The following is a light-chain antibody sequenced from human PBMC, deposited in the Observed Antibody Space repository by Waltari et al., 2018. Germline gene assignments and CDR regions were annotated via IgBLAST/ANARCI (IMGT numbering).Light chain of an antibody. J-gene: IGKJ1*01. CDR2: AAS. CDR3: QQSFSSPRT. V-gene: IGKV1-39*01. CDR1: QNIRTY. Sequence: HMAQSLSSLSASFAERVSITCRASQNIRTYFYWYQQKPGQAPNLLIYAASSLQSGVPSRFSGSGSGTDFTLTINSLQPEDFAAYFCQQSFSSPRTFGQGTKVEIK.